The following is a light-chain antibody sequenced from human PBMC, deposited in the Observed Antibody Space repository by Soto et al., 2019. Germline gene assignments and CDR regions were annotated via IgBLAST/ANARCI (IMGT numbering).Light chain of an antibody. J-gene: IGLJ2*01. CDR1: SSDVGGYNY. Sequence: QSALTQPASVSGSPGQSITISCNGTSSDVGGYNYVSWYQQHPGKAPKLMIYDVSNRPSGVSNRFSGSKSGNTASLTISGLQAEDEADYYCSSYAPSRTLLFGGGTQLTVL. CDR3: SSYAPSRTLL. V-gene: IGLV2-14*01. CDR2: DVS.